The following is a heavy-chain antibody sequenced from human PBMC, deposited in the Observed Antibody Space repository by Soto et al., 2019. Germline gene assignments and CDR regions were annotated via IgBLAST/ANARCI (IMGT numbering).Heavy chain of an antibody. CDR1: GGSFSAYY. CDR3: ARQRPTDGRWEFANYYGMDV. D-gene: IGHD1-26*01. J-gene: IGHJ6*02. CDR2: IIHSEST. Sequence: SETLSLTCAVYGGSFSAYYWSWVRQPPGKGLEWIGEIIHSESTKYNPSLKSRVTISVDTSKNQFSLKLSSVTAANTAVYYCARQRPTDGRWEFANYYGMDVWGQGTPVTVSS. V-gene: IGHV4-34*12.